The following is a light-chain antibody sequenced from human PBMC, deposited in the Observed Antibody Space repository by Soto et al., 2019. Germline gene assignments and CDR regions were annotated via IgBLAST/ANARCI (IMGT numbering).Light chain of an antibody. CDR3: QQYGSSTWT. Sequence: EIVFTQSPGTLSLSPGERATLSCRASQSVSSSYLVWHQQKPGQAPRLLIYAASRRETGIPDMFSGSGSGTEFTLTISRLEPEDFAVYYCQQYGSSTWTFGQGTKVDIK. J-gene: IGKJ1*01. V-gene: IGKV3-20*01. CDR1: QSVSSSY. CDR2: AAS.